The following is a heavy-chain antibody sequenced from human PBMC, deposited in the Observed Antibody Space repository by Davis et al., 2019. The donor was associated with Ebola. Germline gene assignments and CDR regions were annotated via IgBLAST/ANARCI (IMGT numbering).Heavy chain of an antibody. CDR2: INPNSGGT. CDR1: GYTFTSYY. CDR3: AREDVVVPAARAYYYYGMDV. J-gene: IGHJ6*04. D-gene: IGHD2-2*01. V-gene: IGHV1-2*06. Sequence: AASVKVSCKASGYTFTSYYMHWVRQAPGQGLEWMGRINPNSGGTNYAQKFQGRVTMTRDTSISTAYMELSRLRSDDTAVYYCAREDVVVPAARAYYYYGMDVWGKGTTVTVSS.